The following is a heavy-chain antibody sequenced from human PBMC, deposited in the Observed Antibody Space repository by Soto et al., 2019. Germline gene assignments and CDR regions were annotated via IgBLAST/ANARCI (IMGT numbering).Heavy chain of an antibody. J-gene: IGHJ4*02. D-gene: IGHD2-15*01. CDR1: GFSLSTSGMC. Sequence: PTLVNPTQTLTLTCTFSGFSLSTSGMCVSWIRQPPGKALEWLALIDWDDDKYYSTSLKTRLTISKDTSKNQVVLTMTNMDPVDTATYYCARMLTQPQGYYFDYWGQGTLVTVSS. CDR2: IDWDDDK. V-gene: IGHV2-70*01. CDR3: ARMLTQPQGYYFDY.